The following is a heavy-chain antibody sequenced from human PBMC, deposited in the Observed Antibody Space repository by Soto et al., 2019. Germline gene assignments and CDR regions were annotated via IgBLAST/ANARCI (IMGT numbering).Heavy chain of an antibody. D-gene: IGHD2-2*01. CDR3: ASRDSSGVPAAIDYYYGMDV. V-gene: IGHV6-1*01. CDR2: TYYRSKWYN. Sequence: TLLNSGRNCGDRGTSDDPGGNWISQNKSRGLEWLGRTYYRSKWYNDYAVSVKSRITINPDTSKNQFSLQLNSVTPEDTAVYYCASRDSSGVPAAIDYYYGMDVCGEGPTVTVYS. J-gene: IGHJ6*04. CDR1: GDRGTSDDPG.